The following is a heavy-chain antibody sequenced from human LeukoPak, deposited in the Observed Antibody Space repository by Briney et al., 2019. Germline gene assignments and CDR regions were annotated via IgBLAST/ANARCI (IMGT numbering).Heavy chain of an antibody. Sequence: SETLSLTCAVSGYSISSGYYWGWIRQPPGKGLEWIGSIYHSGSTYYNPSLKSRVTISVDTSKNQFSLKLSSVTAADTAVYYCARDVGDPWGQGTLVTVSS. D-gene: IGHD3-10*01. CDR1: GYSISSGYY. CDR3: ARDVGDP. V-gene: IGHV4-38-2*02. CDR2: IYHSGST. J-gene: IGHJ5*02.